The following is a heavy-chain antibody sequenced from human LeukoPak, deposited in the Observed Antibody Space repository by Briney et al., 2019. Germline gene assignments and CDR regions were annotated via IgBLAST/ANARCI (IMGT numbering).Heavy chain of an antibody. V-gene: IGHV3-23*01. Sequence: GGSLRLSCAASGFTFSSYAMSWVRQAPGKGLEWVSAISGSGGSTYYADSVKGRFTISRDNSKNTLYLQMNSLRAEDTAVYYCARDVAVAGPYYYYYYGMDVWGQGTTVTVSS. CDR2: ISGSGGST. CDR1: GFTFSSYA. J-gene: IGHJ6*02. D-gene: IGHD6-19*01. CDR3: ARDVAVAGPYYYYYYGMDV.